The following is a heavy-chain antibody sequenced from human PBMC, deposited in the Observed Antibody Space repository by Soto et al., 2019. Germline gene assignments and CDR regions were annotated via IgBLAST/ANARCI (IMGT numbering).Heavy chain of an antibody. V-gene: IGHV4-61*01. D-gene: IGHD5-18*01. CDR3: ARIPVDTYMTYGSDH. Sequence: AETVAVTCFLAGDSCSIGNYYSHWNTPPPGKGLEWIGHVYFSGSTNYIPSLKSRLTMSVDTAKNQFSLKLNSVTAADTAVDYCARIPVDTYMTYGSDHGGQGT. J-gene: IGHJ5*02. CDR1: GDSCSIGNYY. CDR2: VYFSGST.